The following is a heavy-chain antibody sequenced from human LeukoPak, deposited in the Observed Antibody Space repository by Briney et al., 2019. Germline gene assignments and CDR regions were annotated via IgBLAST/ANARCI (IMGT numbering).Heavy chain of an antibody. D-gene: IGHD3-10*01. Sequence: PSETLSLTCTVSGGSISSYYWSWIRQPPGKGLEWIGEINHSGSTNYNPSLKSRVTISVDTSKNQFSLKLSSVTAADTAVYYCARGITMVRGINWFDPWGQGTLVTVSS. CDR3: ARGITMVRGINWFDP. J-gene: IGHJ5*02. CDR1: GGSISSYY. CDR2: INHSGST. V-gene: IGHV4-34*01.